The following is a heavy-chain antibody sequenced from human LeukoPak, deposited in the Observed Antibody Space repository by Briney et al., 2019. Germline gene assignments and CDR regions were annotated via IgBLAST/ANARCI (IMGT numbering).Heavy chain of an antibody. CDR1: GGSISSYY. J-gene: IGHJ4*02. D-gene: IGHD4-23*01. CDR3: ARVLRATVVNDY. CDR2: IYYSGST. V-gene: IGHV4-59*12. Sequence: KASETLSLTCTVSGGSISSYYWSWIRQPPGKGLEWIGYIYYSGSTNYNPSLKSRVTISVDTSKNQFSLKLSSVTAADTAVYYCARVLRATVVNDYWGQGTLVTVSS.